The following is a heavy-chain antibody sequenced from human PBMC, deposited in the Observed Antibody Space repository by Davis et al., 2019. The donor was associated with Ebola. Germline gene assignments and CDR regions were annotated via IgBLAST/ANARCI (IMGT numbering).Heavy chain of an antibody. CDR3: TAVAAAKSDFDY. V-gene: IGHV1-2*02. J-gene: IGHJ4*02. D-gene: IGHD6-13*01. CDR1: GYTFTSYY. Sequence: ASVKVSCKASGYTFTSYYMHWVRQAPGQGLEWMGWINPNSGGTNYAQKFQGRVTMTRDTSISTAYMELSRLRSDDTAVYYCTAVAAAKSDFDYWGQGTLVTVSS. CDR2: INPNSGGT.